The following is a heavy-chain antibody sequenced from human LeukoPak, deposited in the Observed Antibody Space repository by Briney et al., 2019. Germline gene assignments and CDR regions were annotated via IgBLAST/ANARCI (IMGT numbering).Heavy chain of an antibody. CDR3: AKSHSGAVAGTYSTYYFDS. CDR2: ISGSGAST. D-gene: IGHD6-19*01. CDR1: GFTFSSFA. V-gene: IGHV3-23*01. Sequence: GESLRLSCAASGFTFSSFAMSWVRQAPGRGLEWVSSISGSGASTYYADSVKGRFTISRDNSRNTLYLQMSSLRAEDTAVYYCAKSHSGAVAGTYSTYYFDSWGQGTLVTVSS. J-gene: IGHJ4*02.